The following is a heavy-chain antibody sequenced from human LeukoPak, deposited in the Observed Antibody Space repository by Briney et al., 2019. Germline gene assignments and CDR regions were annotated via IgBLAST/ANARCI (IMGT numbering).Heavy chain of an antibody. CDR1: GYTXTGYY. D-gene: IGHD3-10*01. V-gene: IGHV1-18*04. Sequence: ASVKVSCKASGYTXTGYYMHWVRQAPGQGLEWMGWISVFNGNTNYAQNLQGRITMTTETSTNTAYMELRSLRSGDTAVYYCARYYYGAGSYHDYWGQGTLVTVSS. CDR2: ISVFNGNT. CDR3: ARYYYGAGSYHDY. J-gene: IGHJ4*02.